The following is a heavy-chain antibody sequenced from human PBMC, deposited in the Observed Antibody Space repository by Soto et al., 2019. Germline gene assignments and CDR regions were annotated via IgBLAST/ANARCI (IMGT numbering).Heavy chain of an antibody. J-gene: IGHJ6*04. D-gene: IGHD1-1*01. V-gene: IGHV4-59*01. Sequence: SETLSLTCTVSGDSISSYYWSWIRQPPGKGLEWIAYIYDRGTTNYNPSLKSRVTISLDTSKNQFSLKMSSVTAADTAVYYCARGGNWNSYYYRLDVWGEGTTVTVSS. CDR1: GDSISSYY. CDR3: ARGGNWNSYYYRLDV. CDR2: IYDRGTT.